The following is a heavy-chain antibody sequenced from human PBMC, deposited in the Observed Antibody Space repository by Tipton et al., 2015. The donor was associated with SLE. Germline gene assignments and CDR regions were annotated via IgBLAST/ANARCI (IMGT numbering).Heavy chain of an antibody. CDR2: ISYDGSNK. CDR3: ARRAAAAGYYFDY. CDR1: GFTFSSYA. Sequence: QLVQSGGGVVQPGRSLRLSCAASGFTFSSYAMHWVRQAPGKGLEWVAVISYDGSNKYYADSVKGRFTISRDNSKNTLYLQMNSLRAEDTAVYYCARRAAAAGYYFDYWGQGTLVTVSS. V-gene: IGHV3-30-3*01. D-gene: IGHD6-13*01. J-gene: IGHJ4*02.